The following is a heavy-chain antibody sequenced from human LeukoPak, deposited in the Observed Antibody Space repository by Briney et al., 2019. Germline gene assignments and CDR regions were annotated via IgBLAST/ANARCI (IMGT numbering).Heavy chain of an antibody. CDR1: GFTVSSNY. V-gene: IGHV3-66*02. J-gene: IGHJ4*02. CDR2: IYSGGST. Sequence: GGSLRLSCAASGFTVSSNYMSWVRRAPGKGLEWVSVIYSGGSTYYADSVKGRFTISRDNSKNTLYLQMNSLRAEDTAVCYCARDGDGYNPPYFDYWGQGTLVTVSS. CDR3: ARDGDGYNPPYFDY. D-gene: IGHD5-24*01.